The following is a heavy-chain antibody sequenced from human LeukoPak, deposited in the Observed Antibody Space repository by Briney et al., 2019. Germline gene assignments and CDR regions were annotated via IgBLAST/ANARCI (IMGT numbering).Heavy chain of an antibody. CDR3: ARLLGDCSGGSCYFFDY. CDR2: IYYSGST. J-gene: IGHJ4*02. V-gene: IGHV4-39*01. CDR1: GGSISSSNYY. Sequence: RPSETLSLTCTVSGGSISSSNYYWGWIRQPPGKGLEWIGNIYYSGSTYYNPSLESRVAISVDTSKNQLSLKLSSVTAADTAVYYCARLLGDCSGGSCYFFDYWGQGTLVTVSS. D-gene: IGHD2-15*01.